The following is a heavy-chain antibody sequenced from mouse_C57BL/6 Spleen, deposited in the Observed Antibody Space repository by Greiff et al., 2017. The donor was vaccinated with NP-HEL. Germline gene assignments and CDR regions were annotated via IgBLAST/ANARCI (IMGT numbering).Heavy chain of an antibody. CDR3: TTGSGYDYDGFAY. CDR1: GFNIKDYY. J-gene: IGHJ3*01. CDR2: IDPEDGDT. V-gene: IGHV14-1*01. D-gene: IGHD2-4*01. Sequence: EVQLQQSGAELVRPGASVKLSCTASGFNIKDYYMHWVKQRPEQGLEWIGRIDPEDGDTEYAPKFQGKDTMTADTSSNTAYLQLSSLTSEDTAVYYCTTGSGYDYDGFAYWGQGTLVTVSA.